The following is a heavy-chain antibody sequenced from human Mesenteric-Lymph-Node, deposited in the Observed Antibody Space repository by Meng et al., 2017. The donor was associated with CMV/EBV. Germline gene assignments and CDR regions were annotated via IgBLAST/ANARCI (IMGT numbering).Heavy chain of an antibody. D-gene: IGHD2-2*01. CDR2: INSDGSST. V-gene: IGHV3-74*01. J-gene: IGHJ4*02. Sequence: TFSSYWMHWVSQAPGKGLVWVSRINSDGSSTSYADSVKGRFTISRDNAKNTLYLQMNSLRAEDTAVYYCARGEEDYIVVVPAAMRFDYWGQGTLVTVSS. CDR3: ARGEEDYIVVVPAAMRFDY. CDR1: TFSSYW.